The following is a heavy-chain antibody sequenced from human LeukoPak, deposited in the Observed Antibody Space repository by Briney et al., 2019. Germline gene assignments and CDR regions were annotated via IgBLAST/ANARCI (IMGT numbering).Heavy chain of an antibody. CDR3: ARDHGNYDFWSGYYTIPLDY. J-gene: IGHJ4*02. CDR1: GYTFTSYG. Sequence: ASVKVSCKASGYTFTSYGISWVRQAPGQGLEWMGWISAYNGNTNYAQKLQGRVTMTTDTSTSIAYMELRSLRSDDTAVYYCARDHGNYDFWSGYYTIPLDYWGQGTLVTVSS. V-gene: IGHV1-18*01. D-gene: IGHD3-3*01. CDR2: ISAYNGNT.